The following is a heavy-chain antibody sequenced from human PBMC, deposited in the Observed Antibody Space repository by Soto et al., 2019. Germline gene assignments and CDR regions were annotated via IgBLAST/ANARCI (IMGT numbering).Heavy chain of an antibody. CDR1: VCGCISYS. D-gene: IGHD3-22*01. CDR2: ISSSSTYI. Sequence: VVSRRRSCSSCVCGCISYSMNLFLQAPVKWLEWVSSISSSSTYIYYADSVKGRFTISRDNAKNSLYLQMNSLRAEDTAVYYCARDRDSRFYIEY. V-gene: IGHV3-21*01. J-gene: IGHJ1*01. CDR3: ARDRDSRFYIEY.